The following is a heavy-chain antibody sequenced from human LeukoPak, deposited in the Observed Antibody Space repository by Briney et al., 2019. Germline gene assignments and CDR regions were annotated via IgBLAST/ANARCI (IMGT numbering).Heavy chain of an antibody. CDR1: GYTFTGYY. Sequence: ASVKVSYKASGYTFTGYYMHWVRQAPGQGLEWMGWINPNSGGTNYAQKFQGRVTMTRDTSISTAYMELSRLRSDDTAVYYCARGMEPYYYMDVWGKGTTVTVSS. CDR3: ARGMEPYYYMDV. V-gene: IGHV1-2*02. CDR2: INPNSGGT. J-gene: IGHJ6*03. D-gene: IGHD1-26*01.